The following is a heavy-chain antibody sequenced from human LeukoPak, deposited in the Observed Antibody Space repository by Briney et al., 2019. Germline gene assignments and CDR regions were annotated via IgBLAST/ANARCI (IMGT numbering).Heavy chain of an antibody. D-gene: IGHD1-26*01. CDR2: IYYSGTT. J-gene: IGHJ6*02. V-gene: IGHV4-59*01. CDR3: ARDRGAIYYYYGMDV. Sequence: PSETLSPTCTVSGGSISSYYWNWVRQPPGKGLEWIGYIYYSGTTNYNPSLKSRVTISVDTSKKQFSLKLSSVTAADTAVYCCARDRGAIYYYYGMDVWGQGTTVTVSS. CDR1: GGSISSYY.